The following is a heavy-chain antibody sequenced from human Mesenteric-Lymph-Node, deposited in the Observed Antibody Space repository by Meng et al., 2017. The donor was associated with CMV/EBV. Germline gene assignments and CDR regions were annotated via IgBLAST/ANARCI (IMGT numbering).Heavy chain of an antibody. CDR1: GFIFSDYF. J-gene: IGHJ4*02. D-gene: IGHD2-21*01. V-gene: IGHV3-11*01. CDR3: ARWRGGGDCGANCYKRDY. CDR2: ISSSGGST. Sequence: GGSLRLSCAASGFIFSDYFMSWIRQAPGKGLEWLSYISSSGGSTYYADSVKGRFTISRDDAKNSVYLQMNSLRAEDTAVYYCARWRGGGDCGANCYKRDYWGQGTLVTVSS.